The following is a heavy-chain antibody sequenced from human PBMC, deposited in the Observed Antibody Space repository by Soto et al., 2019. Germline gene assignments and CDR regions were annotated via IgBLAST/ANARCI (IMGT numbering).Heavy chain of an antibody. Sequence: GESLKISCKGSGYSFTSYWINWVRQMPGKGLEWMGIIYPGDSDTRYSPSFQGQVTISADKSISTAYLQWSSLKASDTVMYYCARWPTVGSFGMYVWCQGTTVTVSS. D-gene: IGHD3-10*01. J-gene: IGHJ6*02. CDR1: GYSFTSYW. CDR3: ARWPTVGSFGMYV. V-gene: IGHV5-51*01. CDR2: IYPGDSDT.